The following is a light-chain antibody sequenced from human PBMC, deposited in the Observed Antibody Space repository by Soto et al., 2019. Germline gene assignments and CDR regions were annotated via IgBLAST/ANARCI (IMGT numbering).Light chain of an antibody. CDR1: QGISSY. CDR3: QRGNSYPT. V-gene: IGKV1-8*01. Sequence: AIWLSQPHSSLSASTGDRVTITCGASQGISSYLAWYQQKPGKAPKLLIYAASTLQSGVPSRFSGSGSGTDFTLTSGRVQSEDSATYCWQRGNSYPTFGQGTRVDIK. J-gene: IGKJ5*01. CDR2: AAS.